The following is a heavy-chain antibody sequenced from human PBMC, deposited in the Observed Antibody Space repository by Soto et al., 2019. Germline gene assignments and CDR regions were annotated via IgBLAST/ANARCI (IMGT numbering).Heavy chain of an antibody. CDR2: ISSDGNTK. CDR1: GFTFSYYA. V-gene: IGHV3-30-3*01. Sequence: GGSLRLSCAASGFTFSYYAMHWFRQPPGKGLAWLTVISSDGNTKYYQDSLEGRFTISRDNSMHTLYLQVNSLRPADTAVYYSTRSIAPRPGYVDCWGQGSRV. J-gene: IGHJ4*02. D-gene: IGHD6-6*01. CDR3: TRSIAPRPGYVDC.